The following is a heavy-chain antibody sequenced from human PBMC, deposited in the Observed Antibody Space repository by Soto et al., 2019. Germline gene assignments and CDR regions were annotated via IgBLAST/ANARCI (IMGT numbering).Heavy chain of an antibody. CDR3: TRDNEYFGSASERGYYFDS. CDR2: ISYDAKNK. CDR1: GFTFNNYA. D-gene: IGHD3-9*01. V-gene: IGHV3-30*04. J-gene: IGHJ4*02. Sequence: QVQLVESGGRVVQPGRSLRLSCAASGFTFNNYALHWVRQTPGRGLEWVAVISYDAKNKYYADSVKGRFTISRDFSTSTLSLQMNSLRAEDTAVYFCTRDNEYFGSASERGYYFDSWGPGTLVTVSS.